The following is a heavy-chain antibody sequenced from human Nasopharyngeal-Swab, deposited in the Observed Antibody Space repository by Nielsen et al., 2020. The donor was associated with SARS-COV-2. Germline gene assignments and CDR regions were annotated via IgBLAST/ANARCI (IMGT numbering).Heavy chain of an antibody. J-gene: IGHJ5*02. CDR3: ATEYCGGDCYSNWFDP. CDR2: FNPEDGEP. CDR1: GYTLTALS. D-gene: IGHD2-21*01. Sequence: ASVKVSCKVSGYTLTALSMHWVRQAPGKGLEWMGGFNPEDGEPIYAQKFQSRVTMTADTSTDTAYMELSSLGSEDTAVYYCATEYCGGDCYSNWFDPWGQGTLVTVSS. V-gene: IGHV1-24*01.